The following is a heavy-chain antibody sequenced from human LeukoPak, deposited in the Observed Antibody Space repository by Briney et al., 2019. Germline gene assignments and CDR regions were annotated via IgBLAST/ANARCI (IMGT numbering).Heavy chain of an antibody. D-gene: IGHD5-18*01. CDR3: ARRELFSYGFGY. J-gene: IGHJ4*02. CDR2: IYPGDSET. CDR1: GYSFTSYW. V-gene: IGHV5-51*07. Sequence: GESLKISCKGSGYSFTSYWIGWVHQTPGKGLEWMGIIYPGDSETRYSPSFQGQVTISADQSISSAYLQWSSLKASDTAMYYCARRELFSYGFGYWGQGTLVTVSS.